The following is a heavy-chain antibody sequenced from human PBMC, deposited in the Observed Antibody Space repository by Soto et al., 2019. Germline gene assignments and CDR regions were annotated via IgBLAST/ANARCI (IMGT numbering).Heavy chain of an antibody. J-gene: IGHJ4*02. D-gene: IGHD3-22*01. V-gene: IGHV1-58*01. CDR3: AALSYDSSDYYSNFDY. Sequence: GASVKVSCKASGFTFTSSAVQWVRQARGQRLERKGWIVVGSGNTNYAQTNKKRVTITRDMSTSTAYMELSSLRSEDTPVYYCAALSYDSSDYYSNFDYWGQGTLATVSS. CDR1: GFTFTSSA. CDR2: IVVGSGNT.